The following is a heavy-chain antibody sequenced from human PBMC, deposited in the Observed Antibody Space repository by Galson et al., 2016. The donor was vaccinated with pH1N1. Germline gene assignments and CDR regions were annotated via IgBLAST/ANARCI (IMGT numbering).Heavy chain of an antibody. CDR3: IRDLGRLRDY. V-gene: IGHV1-46*01. CDR2: IDPSNGGT. D-gene: IGHD7-27*01. Sequence: SVKVSCKASGYTLTREYIHWVRQAPGQGLEWMGVIDPSNGGTTYSQNFQGLVTMTRDTSTNTVYMELSGLKSEDTAVYFCIRDLGRLRDYWRQGTLVTVSS. J-gene: IGHJ4*02. CDR1: GYTLTREY.